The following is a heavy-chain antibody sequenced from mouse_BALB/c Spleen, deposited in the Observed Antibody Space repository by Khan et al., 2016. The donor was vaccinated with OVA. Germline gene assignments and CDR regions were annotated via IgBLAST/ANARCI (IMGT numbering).Heavy chain of an antibody. Sequence: EVELVESGGGLVTPGRSLKVSCAASGFTFSNYAMSWVRQTPEKRLEWVASISTGGSTHYPDSVKGRFTISRDNARNILYLQMSSLRSEDTAMYYCARDYWFVYWGQGTLVTVSA. J-gene: IGHJ3*01. CDR1: GFTFSNYA. V-gene: IGHV5-6-5*01. CDR2: ISTGGST. CDR3: ARDYWFVY.